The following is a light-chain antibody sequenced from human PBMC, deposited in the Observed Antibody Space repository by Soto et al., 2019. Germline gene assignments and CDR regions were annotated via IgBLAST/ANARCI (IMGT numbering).Light chain of an antibody. CDR2: DAS. V-gene: IGKV3-11*01. J-gene: IGKJ4*01. CDR3: QQRSYWPRLT. CDR1: QSVSSY. Sequence: EIVLTQSPATLSLSPGERATLSCRASQSVSSYLAWYQQKPGQAPRLLIYDASNKATGIPARFSGSGSGTDLTLTISSLEPEDFAVYYCQQRSYWPRLTFGGGTKVEIK.